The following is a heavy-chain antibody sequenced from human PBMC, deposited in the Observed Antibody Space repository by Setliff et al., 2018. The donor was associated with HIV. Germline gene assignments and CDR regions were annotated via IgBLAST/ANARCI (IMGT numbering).Heavy chain of an antibody. CDR1: GGSISSSSYY. Sequence: PSETLSLTCTVSGGSISSSSYYWGWIRQPPGQGLEWNGNIYYSGSTYYNPSLKSRVTISVDTSKNQFSLKLSSVTAADTAVYYCASPASDSSTVNGADYWGQGTLVTVSS. J-gene: IGHJ4*02. CDR2: IYYSGST. V-gene: IGHV4-39*01. CDR3: ASPASDSSTVNGADY. D-gene: IGHD6-13*01.